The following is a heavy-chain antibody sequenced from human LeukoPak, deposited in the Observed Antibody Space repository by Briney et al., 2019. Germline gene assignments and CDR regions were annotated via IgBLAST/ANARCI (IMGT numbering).Heavy chain of an antibody. CDR3: ANVGIAVGGSYYYYGMDV. J-gene: IGHJ6*02. V-gene: IGHV3-21*01. CDR2: ISSSSSYI. Sequence: GGSLRLSCAASGFTFSSYSMNWVRQAPGKGLEWVSSISSSSSYIYYADSVKGRFTISRDNAKNSLYLQMNSLRAEDTAVYYCANVGIAVGGSYYYYGMDVWGQGTTVTVSS. D-gene: IGHD6-19*01. CDR1: GFTFSSYS.